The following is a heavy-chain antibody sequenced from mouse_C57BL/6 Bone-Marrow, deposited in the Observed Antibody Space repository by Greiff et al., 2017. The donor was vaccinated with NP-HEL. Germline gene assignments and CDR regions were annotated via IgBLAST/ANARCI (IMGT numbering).Heavy chain of an antibody. Sequence: EVQVVESEGGLVQPGSSMKLSCTASGFTFSDYYMAWVRQVPEKGLEWVANINYDGSSTYYLDSLKSRFIISRDNAKNILYLQMSSLKSEDTATYYCARAELTGGFYWYFDVWGTGTTVTVSS. CDR3: ARAELTGGFYWYFDV. V-gene: IGHV5-16*01. CDR1: GFTFSDYY. CDR2: INYDGSST. J-gene: IGHJ1*03. D-gene: IGHD4-1*01.